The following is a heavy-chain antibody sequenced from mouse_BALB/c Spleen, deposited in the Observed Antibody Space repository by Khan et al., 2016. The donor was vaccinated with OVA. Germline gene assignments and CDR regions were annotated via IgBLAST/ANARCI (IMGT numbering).Heavy chain of an antibody. CDR1: GFTFSTYG. Sequence: EVHLVESGGDFVRPGGSLKLSCAASGFTFSTYGMSWVRQTPDKRLEWVATINTGGAYTYYPDSVKGRFTISRDNAKNTLYLQLSSLNSEDTAIYYCARLAYYYNSEGFAYWGQGTLVTVSA. V-gene: IGHV5-6*01. CDR2: INTGGAYT. D-gene: IGHD1-1*01. CDR3: ARLAYYYNSEGFAY. J-gene: IGHJ3*01.